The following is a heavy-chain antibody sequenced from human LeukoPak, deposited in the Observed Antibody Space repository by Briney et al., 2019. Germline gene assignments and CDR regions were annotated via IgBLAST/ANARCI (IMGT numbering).Heavy chain of an antibody. CDR1: GFTFSSYA. CDR2: ISGSGGST. V-gene: IGHV3-23*01. Sequence: PAGGSLRLSCAASGFTFSSYAMSWVRQAPGKGLEWVSAISGSGGSTYYADSVKGRFTISRDNSKNTLYLQMNSLRAEDTAVYYCAKEGYDFWSGYYRYYYYYCMDVWGKGTTVTVSS. CDR3: AKEGYDFWSGYYRYYYYYCMDV. J-gene: IGHJ6*03. D-gene: IGHD3-3*01.